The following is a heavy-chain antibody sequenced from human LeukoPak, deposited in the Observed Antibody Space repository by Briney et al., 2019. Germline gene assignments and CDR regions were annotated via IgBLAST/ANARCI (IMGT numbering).Heavy chain of an antibody. V-gene: IGHV3-21*01. CDR1: GFTFSSYG. CDR2: ITSSSTYV. D-gene: IGHD3-10*01. CDR3: ARSLVRGINAFDI. J-gene: IGHJ3*02. Sequence: PGGSLRLSCAASGFTFSSYGMHWVRQAPGKGLEWVSSITSSSTYVYYADSVKGRFTMSRDNAKNSLYLQMNSLRAEDTAVYYCARSLVRGINAFDIWGQGTMVTVSS.